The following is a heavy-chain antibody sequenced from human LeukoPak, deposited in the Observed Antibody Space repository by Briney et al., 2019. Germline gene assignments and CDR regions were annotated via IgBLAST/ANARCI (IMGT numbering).Heavy chain of an antibody. D-gene: IGHD4-23*01. CDR3: ARQGGLGTPASGSLEAFDY. V-gene: IGHV4-4*07. J-gene: IGHJ4*02. Sequence: SWETLSLTCTVSGGSITTYYWSWLRQPAGKGLEWIGRLYVSGSIDYNPSLKSRITISLDKSKNQFSLNLTSVTAADTAVYYCARQGGLGTPASGSLEAFDYWGQGTLVTVSS. CDR2: LYVSGSI. CDR1: GGSITTYY.